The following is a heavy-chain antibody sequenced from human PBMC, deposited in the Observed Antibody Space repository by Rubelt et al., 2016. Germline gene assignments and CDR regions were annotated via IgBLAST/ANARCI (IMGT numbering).Heavy chain of an antibody. V-gene: IGHV4-61*05. CDR3: ARDRRDRRGDNWFDP. J-gene: IGHJ5*02. CDR1: GGSLSSSSYY. CDR2: IYYSGTT. D-gene: IGHD2-15*01. Sequence: QLQLLESGPGLVKPSETLSLTCTVSGGSLSSSSYYWGWIRQPPGKGLEWIGYIYYSGTTNYNPSLKSRVTISVDTSKNQVSLKLSAVTAADTAVYYCARDRRDRRGDNWFDPWGQGTLVTVSS.